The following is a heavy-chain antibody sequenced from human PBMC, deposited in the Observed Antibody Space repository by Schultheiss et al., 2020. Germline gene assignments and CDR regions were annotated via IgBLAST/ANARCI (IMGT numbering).Heavy chain of an antibody. CDR3: ARHYDFWSGYYYYMDV. CDR2: ISSSSSYI. Sequence: GGSLRLSCAASGLTVSSTSMTWVRQAPGKGLEWVSSISSSSSYIYYADSVKGRFTISRDNAKNSLYLQMNSLRAEDTAVYYCARHYDFWSGYYYYMDVWGKGTTVTVSS. V-gene: IGHV3-21*01. J-gene: IGHJ6*03. D-gene: IGHD3-3*01. CDR1: GLTVSSTS.